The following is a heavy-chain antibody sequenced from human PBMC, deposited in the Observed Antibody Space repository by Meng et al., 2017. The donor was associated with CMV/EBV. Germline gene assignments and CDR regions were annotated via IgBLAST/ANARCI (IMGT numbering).Heavy chain of an antibody. Sequence: EPLKISCAASGFTRGSYWMHWDPQAPGKGLVWDSRINSDGSSTSYADSVKGRFAISRDNAKNTLYLQMNSLRAEDTPVYYCAREAAAGAPDYWGQGTLVTVSS. CDR1: GFTRGSYW. V-gene: IGHV3-74*01. D-gene: IGHD6-13*01. CDR2: INSDGSST. J-gene: IGHJ4*02. CDR3: AREAAAGAPDY.